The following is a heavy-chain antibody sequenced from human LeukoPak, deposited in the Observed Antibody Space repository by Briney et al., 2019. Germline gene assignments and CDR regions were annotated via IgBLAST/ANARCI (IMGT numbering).Heavy chain of an antibody. CDR1: GFTFSDYY. V-gene: IGHV3-11*04. D-gene: IGHD4-11*01. J-gene: IGHJ4*02. CDR3: ARDLVYSNSHSWFDY. CDR2: ISSSGSTI. Sequence: TGGSLRLSCAASGFTFSDYYMSWIRQAPGKGLEWVSYISSSGSTIYYADSVKGRFTISRDNAKNSLYLQMNSLRAEDTAVYYCARDLVYSNSHSWFDYWGQGTLVTVSS.